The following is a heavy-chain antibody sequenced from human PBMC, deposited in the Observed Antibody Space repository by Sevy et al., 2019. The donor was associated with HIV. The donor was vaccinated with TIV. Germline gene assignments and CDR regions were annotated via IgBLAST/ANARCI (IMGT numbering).Heavy chain of an antibody. CDR1: GGSISSNTYY. V-gene: IGHV4-39*01. CDR3: ATYSNWGNYFDD. Sequence: SETLSLTCTVSGGSISSNTYYWGWIRQPPGKGLEWIGSIYYSGVTYYNPSLRSRVSIHVGTSKSQFSLELSSVTAADTAVYYCATYSNWGNYFDDWCQGILVTVSS. CDR2: IYYSGVT. D-gene: IGHD7-27*01. J-gene: IGHJ4*02.